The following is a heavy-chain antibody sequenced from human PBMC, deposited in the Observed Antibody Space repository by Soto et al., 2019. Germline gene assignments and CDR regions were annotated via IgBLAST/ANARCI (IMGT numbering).Heavy chain of an antibody. J-gene: IGHJ3*02. V-gene: IGHV1-69*13. Sequence: ASVKVSFKASGGTFSSYAISWLRQAPGQGLEWMGGIIPIFGTANYAQKFQGRVTITADESTSTAYMELSSLRSEDTAVYYCASRSMIVTAFDIWGQGTMVTVSS. CDR2: IIPIFGTA. D-gene: IGHD3-22*01. CDR3: ASRSMIVTAFDI. CDR1: GGTFSSYA.